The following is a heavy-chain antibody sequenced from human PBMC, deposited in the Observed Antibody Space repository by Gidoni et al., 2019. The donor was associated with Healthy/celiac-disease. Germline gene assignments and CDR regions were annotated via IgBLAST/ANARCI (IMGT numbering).Heavy chain of an antibody. J-gene: IGHJ5*02. CDR2: ISGSGGST. D-gene: IGHD3-9*01. CDR3: AKEGGYYDILTGVNWFDP. Sequence: EVQLLESGGGLVQPGGSLRLSCAASGFTFSSYAMSWVRQAPGKGLEWVSAISGSGGSTYYADSVKGRFTISRDNSKNTLYLQMNSLRAEDTAVYYCAKEGGYYDILTGVNWFDPWGQGTLVTVSS. V-gene: IGHV3-23*01. CDR1: GFTFSSYA.